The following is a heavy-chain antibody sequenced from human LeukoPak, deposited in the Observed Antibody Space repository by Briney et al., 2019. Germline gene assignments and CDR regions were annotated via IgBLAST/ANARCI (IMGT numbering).Heavy chain of an antibody. J-gene: IGHJ4*02. CDR2: IYSSGST. CDR3: ARNGQFGVVDY. Sequence: PGGSLRLSCAASGFTVSSNYMSWVRQAPGKGLEWVSVIYSSGSTYYADSVKGRFTISRDNSKNTLYLQMNSLRAEDTAVYYCARNGQFGVVDYWGQGTLVTVSS. D-gene: IGHD3-3*01. CDR1: GFTVSSNY. V-gene: IGHV3-53*01.